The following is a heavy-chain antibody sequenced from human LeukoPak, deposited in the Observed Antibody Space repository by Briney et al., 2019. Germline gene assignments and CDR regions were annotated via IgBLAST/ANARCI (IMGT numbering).Heavy chain of an antibody. CDR3: ARPYLLTDNNWFDP. Sequence: ASVKVSCKASGYTFTGYYMHWVRQAPGQGLEWMGWINPNSGGTNYAQKFQGRATMTRDTSISTAYMELSRLRSDDTAVYYCARPYLLTDNNWFDPWGQGTLVTVSS. V-gene: IGHV1-2*02. CDR2: INPNSGGT. J-gene: IGHJ5*02. D-gene: IGHD1-20*01. CDR1: GYTFTGYY.